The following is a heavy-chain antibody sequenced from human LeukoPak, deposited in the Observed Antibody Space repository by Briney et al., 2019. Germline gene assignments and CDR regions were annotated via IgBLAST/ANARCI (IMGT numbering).Heavy chain of an antibody. D-gene: IGHD3-22*01. CDR3: ARLLDNDSSSDPDTFDM. J-gene: IGHJ3*02. CDR1: GVSISGHY. CDR2: VYYSGRT. V-gene: IGHV4-59*11. Sequence: PSETLSLTCTVSGVSISGHYWRWIRHPPGDGLEWLGFVYYSGRTRYNPSLHSRVTISADTSKTHLSLKLTSVTAADTAVYYCARLLDNDSSSDPDTFDMWGQGIKVTVSS.